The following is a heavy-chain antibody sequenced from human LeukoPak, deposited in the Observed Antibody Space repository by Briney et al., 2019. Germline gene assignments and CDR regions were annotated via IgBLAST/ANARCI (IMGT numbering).Heavy chain of an antibody. J-gene: IGHJ5*02. CDR3: ARHVWVRPGPYYDFWSGSRNWFDP. Sequence: PSETLSLTCTVSGGSIRSSYYYWGWIRQPPGKGLEWIGSIYYSGSTYYNPSLKSRVTISVDTSKNQFSLKLSSVTAADTAVYYCARHVWVRPGPYYDFWSGSRNWFDPWGQGTLVTVSS. CDR2: IYYSGST. D-gene: IGHD3-3*01. CDR1: GGSIRSSYYY. V-gene: IGHV4-39*01.